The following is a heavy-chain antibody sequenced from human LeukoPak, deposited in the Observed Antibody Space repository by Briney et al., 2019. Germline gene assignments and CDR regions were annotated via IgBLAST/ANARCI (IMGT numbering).Heavy chain of an antibody. V-gene: IGHV1-46*01. J-gene: IGHJ4*02. CDR2: INTSGGST. CDR1: GYTFTSYY. CDR3: ARVASRTGSYYHG. D-gene: IGHD3-10*01. Sequence: ASVKVSCKASGYTFTSYYMHWVRQAPGQGLEWMGIINTSGGSTSYAQKFQGRVTMTRDTSTSTVYMELSSLRSEDTAVYYCARVASRTGSYYHGWGQGTLVTVSS.